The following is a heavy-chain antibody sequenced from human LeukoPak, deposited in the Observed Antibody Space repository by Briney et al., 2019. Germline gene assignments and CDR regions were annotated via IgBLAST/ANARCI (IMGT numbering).Heavy chain of an antibody. CDR1: GFTFSSYG. Sequence: PGGSLRLSCAASGFTFSSYGMTWVRQAPGKGLEWVSYISSSSSTIYYADSVKGRLTISRNNSKNTVYLQMNNLRTEDTAEYYCAKDRLTTVVMGYLDYWGQGTLVTVSS. D-gene: IGHD4-23*01. CDR3: AKDRLTTVVMGYLDY. J-gene: IGHJ4*02. V-gene: IGHV3-48*01. CDR2: ISSSSSTI.